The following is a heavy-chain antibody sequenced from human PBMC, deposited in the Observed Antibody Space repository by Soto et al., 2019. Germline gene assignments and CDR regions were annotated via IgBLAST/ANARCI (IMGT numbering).Heavy chain of an antibody. D-gene: IGHD6-19*01. V-gene: IGHV4-39*01. Sequence: PTDTVSGTCIVSGGCSSSSSYYWGWIRQPPGKGLEWIGSISYSGSTYYNPSLKSRVTISVDTSKNQFSLKMSSVTAADTAVYYCASFPAGIAVAGFDYWPPVTLVTVS. CDR3: ASFPAGIAVAGFDY. CDR2: ISYSGST. CDR1: GGCSSSSSYY. J-gene: IGHJ4*02.